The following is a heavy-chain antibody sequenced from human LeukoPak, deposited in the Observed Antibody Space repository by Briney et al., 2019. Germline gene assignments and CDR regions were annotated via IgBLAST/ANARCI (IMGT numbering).Heavy chain of an antibody. D-gene: IGHD3-9*01. J-gene: IGHJ4*02. Sequence: SVKVSCKASGGTFSSYAISWVRQAPGQGLEWMGGIIPIFGTANYAQKFQGRVTITADESTSTAYMELSSLRSEDTAVYYCGREARYYDILTGYYLFYFDYWGQGTLVTVSS. CDR3: GREARYYDILTGYYLFYFDY. V-gene: IGHV1-69*13. CDR1: GGTFSSYA. CDR2: IIPIFGTA.